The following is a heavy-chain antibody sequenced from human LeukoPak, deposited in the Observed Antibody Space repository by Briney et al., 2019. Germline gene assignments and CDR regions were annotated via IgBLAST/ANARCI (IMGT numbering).Heavy chain of an antibody. V-gene: IGHV3-43*02. J-gene: IGHJ4*02. CDR2: ISGDGGST. CDR1: GFTFDDYA. Sequence: GGSLRLSCAASGFTFDDYAMHWVRQAPGKGLEWVSLISGDGGSTYYADSVKGRFTISRDNSKNSLYMQMNSLRSEDTAFYYCATEARYCSGGSCYSGGSDYWGQGSLVTVSS. CDR3: ATEARYCSGGSCYSGGSDY. D-gene: IGHD2-15*01.